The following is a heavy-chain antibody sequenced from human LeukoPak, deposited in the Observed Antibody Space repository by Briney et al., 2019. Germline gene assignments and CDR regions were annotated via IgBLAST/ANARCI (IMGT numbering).Heavy chain of an antibody. CDR3: ARGGYTDAFDI. Sequence: SETLSLTCTVSGGSISSSRYYWGWIRQPPGKGLEWIGSIYYSGSTDYNPSLKSRVSISVDTSRNQFSLKLSSVTAADTAVYYCARGGYTDAFDIWGQGTMVTVSS. CDR1: GGSISSSRYY. J-gene: IGHJ3*02. CDR2: IYYSGST. D-gene: IGHD3-22*01. V-gene: IGHV4-39*07.